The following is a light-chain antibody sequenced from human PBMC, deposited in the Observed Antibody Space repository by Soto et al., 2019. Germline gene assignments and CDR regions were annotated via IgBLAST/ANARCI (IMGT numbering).Light chain of an antibody. CDR3: SSYAASNTFFFV. CDR1: SSDVGGYNY. Sequence: QSALTQPPSASGSPGQSVTISCTGTSSDVGGYNYVSWYQQYPGRAPKLMIYEVTNRPSGVSDRFSGSKSGNTASLTVSGLQAEDEADYYCSSYAASNTFFFVFGGGTKLTVL. J-gene: IGLJ3*02. CDR2: EVT. V-gene: IGLV2-8*01.